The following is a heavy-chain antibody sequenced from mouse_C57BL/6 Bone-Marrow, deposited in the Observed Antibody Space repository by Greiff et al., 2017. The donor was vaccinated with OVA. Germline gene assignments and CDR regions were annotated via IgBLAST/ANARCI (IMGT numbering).Heavy chain of an antibody. J-gene: IGHJ3*01. D-gene: IGHD2-4*01. CDR3: TRYHYDYESSFAY. V-gene: IGHV1-15*01. CDR2: IDPETGGT. Sequence: VQLQQSGAELVRPGASVTLSCKASGYTFTDYEMHWVKQTPVHGLEWIGAIDPETGGTAYNQKFTGKALLTADKSSSTAYMELRSLTSEDSAVYYCTRYHYDYESSFAYWGQGTLVTVSA. CDR1: GYTFTDYE.